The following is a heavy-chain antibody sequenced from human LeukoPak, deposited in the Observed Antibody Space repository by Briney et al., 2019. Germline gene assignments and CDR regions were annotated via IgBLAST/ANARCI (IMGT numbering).Heavy chain of an antibody. CDR2: ICSSGST. Sequence: KPSETLSLTCNVSGASISSSSYYWGRIRQPPGKELKRIGNICSSGSTYYNPSLKSRVTISLDTSKNFFSLRLSSVTAADTAVYYCARCIPSVVLTALHAFDIWGQGTMVTVSS. J-gene: IGHJ3*02. CDR3: ARCIPSVVLTALHAFDI. V-gene: IGHV4-39*02. D-gene: IGHD2-21*02. CDR1: GASISSSSYY.